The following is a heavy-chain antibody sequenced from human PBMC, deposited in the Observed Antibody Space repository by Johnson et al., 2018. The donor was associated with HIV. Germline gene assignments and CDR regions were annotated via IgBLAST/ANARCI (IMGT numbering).Heavy chain of an antibody. CDR3: AKDRKGSSSWLRSGVAFDI. D-gene: IGHD6-13*01. J-gene: IGHJ3*02. CDR1: GFTFSSYA. CDR2: ISYDGSNK. Sequence: QVQLVESGGGVVQPGRSLRLSCAASGFTFSSYAMHWVRQAPGKGLEWVAVISYDGSNKYYADSVKGRFTISREHAKNSLYLQMNSLRAEDTALYYCAKDRKGSSSWLRSGVAFDIWGQGTMVTVSS. V-gene: IGHV3-30*14.